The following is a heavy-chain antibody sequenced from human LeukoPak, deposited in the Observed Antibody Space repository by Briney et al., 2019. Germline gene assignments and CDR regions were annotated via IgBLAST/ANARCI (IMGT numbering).Heavy chain of an antibody. V-gene: IGHV4-34*01. J-gene: IGHJ4*02. D-gene: IGHD3-10*01. Sequence: SSETLSLSCAVYGGSLSGYYWSWIRQPPGKGLEWIGEINHSGSTNYNPSLKSRVTISVDTSKNQFSLKLSSVTAADTAVYYCARNYGSGSYVPFFDYWGQGTLVTVSS. CDR3: ARNYGSGSYVPFFDY. CDR1: GGSLSGYY. CDR2: INHSGST.